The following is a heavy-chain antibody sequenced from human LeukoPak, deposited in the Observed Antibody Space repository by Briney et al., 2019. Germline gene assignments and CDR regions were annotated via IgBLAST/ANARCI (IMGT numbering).Heavy chain of an antibody. CDR2: IYFSGST. CDR1: DGSISSGGYH. J-gene: IGHJ3*02. V-gene: IGHV4-31*03. D-gene: IGHD4-17*01. CDR3: ARDLMLTSGAFDI. Sequence: SETLSLTCTVSDGSISSGGYHWSWIRQHPGKGLEWIGYIYFSGSTYYNPSLKSRVTISGDTSKNQFSLKLSSVTAADTAVYYCARDLMLTSGAFDIWGQGTMVTVSS.